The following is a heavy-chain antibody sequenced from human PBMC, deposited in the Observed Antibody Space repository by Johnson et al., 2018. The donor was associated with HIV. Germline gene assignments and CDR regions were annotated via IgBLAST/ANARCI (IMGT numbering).Heavy chain of an antibody. V-gene: IGHV3-20*04. CDR3: AKGMGELLRIDAFDI. D-gene: IGHD1-26*01. CDR2: ITWNGGST. Sequence: VQLVESGGGLVQPGGSLRLSCAASGFTVSSNYMSWVRQAPGKGLEWVSGITWNGGSTGYADSVKGRFTISRDNAKNSLYLQMNSLRAEDTAVYYCAKGMGELLRIDAFDIWGQGTMVTVSS. J-gene: IGHJ3*02. CDR1: GFTVSSNY.